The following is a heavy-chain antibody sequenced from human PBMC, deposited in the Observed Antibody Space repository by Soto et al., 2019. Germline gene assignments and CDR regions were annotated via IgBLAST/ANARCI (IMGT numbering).Heavy chain of an antibody. CDR2: ISYDGSNK. V-gene: IGHV3-30-3*01. CDR1: GFTFSSYA. J-gene: IGHJ6*02. CDR3: ASPRNYYYYGMDV. Sequence: QVQLVESGGGVVQPGRSLRLSCAASGFTFSSYAMHWVRQAPGKGLEWVAVISYDGSNKYYADSVKGRFTISGDNSKNTLYLQMNSLRAEDTAVYYCASPRNYYYYGMDVWGQGTTVTVSS.